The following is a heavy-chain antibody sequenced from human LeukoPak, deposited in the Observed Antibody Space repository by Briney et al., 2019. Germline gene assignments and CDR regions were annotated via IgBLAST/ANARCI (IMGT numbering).Heavy chain of an antibody. CDR2: ISTSGGST. Sequence: GGSLRLSCAASGFTFSSHAMSWVRQAPGKGLKWVSAISTSGGSTYYADSVKGRFTISRDNSRNTLYLQMNSLRVEDTAIYYCALRGGQPDPFDYWGQGTLVTVSS. V-gene: IGHV3-23*01. J-gene: IGHJ4*02. CDR3: ALRGGQPDPFDY. CDR1: GFTFSSHA. D-gene: IGHD3-10*01.